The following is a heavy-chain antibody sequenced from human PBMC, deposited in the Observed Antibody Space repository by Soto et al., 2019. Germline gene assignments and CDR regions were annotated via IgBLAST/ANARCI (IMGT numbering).Heavy chain of an antibody. CDR3: ARDMGFGLSDY. J-gene: IGHJ4*02. CDR2: INAGNGNT. D-gene: IGHD3-10*01. V-gene: IGHV1-3*01. CDR1: GYTFTNYA. Sequence: QVQLVQSGAEVKKPGASVKVSCKASGYTFTNYAMQWARQAPGQRLEWMGWINAGNGNTKYSQKFQGRVTITRDTSASTAYMELSSLRSEDTAVYSCARDMGFGLSDYWGQGTLVTVSS.